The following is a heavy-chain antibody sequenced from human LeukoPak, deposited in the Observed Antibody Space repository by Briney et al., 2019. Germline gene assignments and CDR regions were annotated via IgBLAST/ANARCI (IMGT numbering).Heavy chain of an antibody. J-gene: IGHJ3*01. D-gene: IGHD5-12*01. V-gene: IGHV3-21*01. Sequence: GGSLRLSCAASGFSFSNFSMNWARQTPGKGLEWVASISSSGRYTYYTDSLKGRFTISRDNPKNSLFLQMTSLRVDDTAVYFCSRGSVAREEIWGQGTMVTISS. CDR3: SRGSVAREEI. CDR2: ISSSGRYT. CDR1: GFSFSNFS.